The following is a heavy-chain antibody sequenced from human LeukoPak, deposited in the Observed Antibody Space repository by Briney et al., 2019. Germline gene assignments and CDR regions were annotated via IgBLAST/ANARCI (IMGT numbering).Heavy chain of an antibody. V-gene: IGHV3-74*01. CDR2: INSDGSST. J-gene: IGHJ3*02. CDR3: ARDPVGDYGDYGHEAFDI. Sequence: GGSLRLSCAASGFTFSSYWMHWVRQAPRKGLVWVSRINSDGSSTSYADSVKGRFTISRDNAKNTLYLQMNSLRAEDTAVYYCARDPVGDYGDYGHEAFDIWGQGTMVTVSS. CDR1: GFTFSSYW. D-gene: IGHD4-17*01.